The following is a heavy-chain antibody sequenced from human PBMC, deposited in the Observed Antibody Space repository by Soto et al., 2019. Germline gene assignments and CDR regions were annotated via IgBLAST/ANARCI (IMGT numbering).Heavy chain of an antibody. V-gene: IGHV4-39*01. CDR2: VYYRGRS. CDR3: VSQRTTVPAQAYFDY. CDR1: GGSVTNSSYY. J-gene: IGHJ4*02. D-gene: IGHD4-17*01. Sequence: SETLSLTCTVSGGSVTNSSYYWVWIRQSPGKGLEWIGSVYYRGRSYSKSSVKSRVTISVDTSKNRFSLSLNSVTASDTAVYFCVSQRTTVPAQAYFDYWGPGALVTVSS.